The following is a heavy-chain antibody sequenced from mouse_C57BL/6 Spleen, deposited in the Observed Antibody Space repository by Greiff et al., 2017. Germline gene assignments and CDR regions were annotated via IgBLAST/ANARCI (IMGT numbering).Heavy chain of an antibody. D-gene: IGHD2-4*01. V-gene: IGHV5-4*01. CDR2: ISDGGSYT. CDR1: GFTFSSYA. CDR3: ARDVGLDYFDY. Sequence: EVQGVESGGGLVKPGGSLKLSCAASGFTFSSYAMSWVRQTPEKRLEWVATISDGGSYTYYPDNVKGRFTISRDNAKNSLYLQMSHLKSEDTAMYYCARDVGLDYFDYWGQGTTLTVSS. J-gene: IGHJ2*01.